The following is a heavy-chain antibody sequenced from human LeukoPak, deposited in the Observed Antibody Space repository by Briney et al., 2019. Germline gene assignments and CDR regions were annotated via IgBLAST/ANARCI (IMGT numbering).Heavy chain of an antibody. CDR3: PSGAGSHPFDH. CDR1: GFTFSNYA. J-gene: IGHJ4*02. V-gene: IGHV3-23*01. CDR2: ISNSGGST. D-gene: IGHD3-10*01. Sequence: HAGGSLRLSCAASGFTFSNYAMSWVRQAPGKGLEWVSAISNSGGSTYYADSVKGRFTISRDNSKNTLYLQMNSLRAEDTAVYYCPSGAGSHPFDHWGQGTLVTVSS.